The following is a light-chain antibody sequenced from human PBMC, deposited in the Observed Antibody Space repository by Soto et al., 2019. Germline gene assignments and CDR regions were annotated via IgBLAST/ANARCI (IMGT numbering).Light chain of an antibody. CDR3: SSYSAGSPPYYV. V-gene: IGLV2-14*01. J-gene: IGLJ1*01. CDR2: EVT. CDR1: SSDVGGYNS. Sequence: QSALTQPASVSGSPGQSIPLSCTGTSSDVGGYNSASWHQQHPGKAPKPMIYEVTNRPSGVSTRFSGSKSGNTASLTISGLQAEDDSDYYCSSYSAGSPPYYVFGTGTKV.